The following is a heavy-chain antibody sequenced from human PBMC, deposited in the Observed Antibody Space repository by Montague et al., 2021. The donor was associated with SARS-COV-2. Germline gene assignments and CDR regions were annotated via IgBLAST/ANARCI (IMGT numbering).Heavy chain of an antibody. J-gene: IGHJ6*02. CDR3: ARVRAVPAAMRIFSLGRSYYGMDV. D-gene: IGHD2-2*01. V-gene: IGHV4-34*01. Sequence: SETLSLTCAVYGGSFSGYYWSWIRQPPGKGLEWIGEINHSGSTNYNPSLKSRVTISVDTSKNQFSLKLSSVTAADTAVYYCARVRAVPAAMRIFSLGRSYYGMDVWGQGTTVTVS. CDR1: GGSFSGYY. CDR2: INHSGST.